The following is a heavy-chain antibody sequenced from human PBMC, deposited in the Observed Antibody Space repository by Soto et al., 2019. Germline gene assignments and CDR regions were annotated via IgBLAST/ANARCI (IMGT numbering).Heavy chain of an antibody. CDR2: ISYDGSNK. CDR3: ARDGMDTAMEVPYYFDY. Sequence: QVQLVESGGGVVQPGRSLRLSCAASGFTFSSYAMHWVRQAPGKGLEWVAVISYDGSNKYYADSVKGRFTISRDNSKNTLYLQMSSRSAEDTAVYYCARDGMDTAMEVPYYFDYWGQGTLVTVSS. D-gene: IGHD5-18*01. V-gene: IGHV3-30-3*01. CDR1: GFTFSSYA. J-gene: IGHJ4*02.